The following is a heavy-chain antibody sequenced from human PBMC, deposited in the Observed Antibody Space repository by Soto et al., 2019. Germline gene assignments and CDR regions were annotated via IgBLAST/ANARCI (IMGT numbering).Heavy chain of an antibody. V-gene: IGHV1-69*13. D-gene: IGHD2-15*01. CDR2: IIPISGTT. CDR3: ARGYCSRGNCYSGMDV. CDR1: GGTFITHA. J-gene: IGHJ6*02. Sequence: ASVKVSCKASGGTFITHAIIWVRQAPGHGLEWMGGIIPISGTTYYTQKFQGRVTITADEPTSTAFMELSSLKSEDTAVFYCARGYCSRGNCYSGMDVWRQGTMVTVSS.